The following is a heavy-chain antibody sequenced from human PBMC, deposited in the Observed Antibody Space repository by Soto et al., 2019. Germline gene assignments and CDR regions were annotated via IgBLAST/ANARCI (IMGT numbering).Heavy chain of an antibody. D-gene: IGHD3-10*01. J-gene: IGHJ3*02. CDR2: INYSGHT. CDR1: GDSSSGGIFY. V-gene: IGHV4-39*01. Sequence: QLQESGPGLVKPSETMSLTCTVSGDSSSGGIFYWGWMRQLAGKGLEWIGSINYSGHTYHNPSLKIRVTISVDPSRNQFSLDLNSVTAADTAVSYCARQRAWYGEWALDIWGHGTMVNVSS. CDR3: ARQRAWYGEWALDI.